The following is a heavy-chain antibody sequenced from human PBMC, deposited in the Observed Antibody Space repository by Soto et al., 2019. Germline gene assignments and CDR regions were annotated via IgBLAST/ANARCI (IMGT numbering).Heavy chain of an antibody. CDR2: TSYDGSNK. D-gene: IGHD2-2*01. J-gene: IGHJ4*02. Sequence: GGSLRLSCAASGFTFSSYAMHWVRQAPGKGLEWVAVTSYDGSNKYYADSVKGRFTISRDNSKNTLYLQMNSLRAEDTAVYYCARDRGRYCISTSCYLLNYWGQGTLVTVSS. CDR3: ARDRGRYCISTSCYLLNY. CDR1: GFTFSSYA. V-gene: IGHV3-30-3*01.